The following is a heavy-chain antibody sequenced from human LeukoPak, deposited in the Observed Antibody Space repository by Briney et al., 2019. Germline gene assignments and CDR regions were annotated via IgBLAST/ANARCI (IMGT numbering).Heavy chain of an antibody. CDR3: AKDQGPEYYYDSSGFY. CDR1: GFTFSSYS. D-gene: IGHD3-22*01. CDR2: ISSGSGSI. Sequence: GGSLRLSCAASGFTFSSYSMNWVRQAPGKGLEWVSYISSGSGSIYYADSVKGRFTISRDNSKNTLYLQMNSLRAEDTAVYYCAKDQGPEYYYDSSGFYWGQGTLVTVSS. V-gene: IGHV3-48*01. J-gene: IGHJ4*02.